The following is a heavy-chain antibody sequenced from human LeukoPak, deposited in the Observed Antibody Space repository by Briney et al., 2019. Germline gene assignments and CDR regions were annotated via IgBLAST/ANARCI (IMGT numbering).Heavy chain of an antibody. CDR3: AKVITGTTTYYYYYYGMDV. V-gene: IGHV3-23*01. Sequence: GGSLRLSCAASGFTFSDYYMSWIRQAPGKGLEWVSAISGSGGSTYYADSVKGRFTISRDNSKNTLYLQMNSLRAEDTAVYYCAKVITGTTTYYYYYYGMDVWGQGTTVTVSS. CDR2: ISGSGGST. CDR1: GFTFSDYY. D-gene: IGHD1-20*01. J-gene: IGHJ6*02.